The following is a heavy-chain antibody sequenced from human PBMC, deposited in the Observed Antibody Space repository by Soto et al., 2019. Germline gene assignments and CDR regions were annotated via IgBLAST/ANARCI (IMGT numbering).Heavy chain of an antibody. Sequence: QITLKESGPTLVKPTQTLTLTCSFSGFSLSTSEVGVGWIRQPPGKALEWLALIYWDDDKRYSPSLKSRLTITKDTSNNQVVLTMTNMAPVDTATYYCAHAVGAFDYWGQGTLVTVSS. CDR1: GFSLSTSEVG. V-gene: IGHV2-5*02. CDR2: IYWDDDK. J-gene: IGHJ4*02. D-gene: IGHD3-16*01. CDR3: AHAVGAFDY.